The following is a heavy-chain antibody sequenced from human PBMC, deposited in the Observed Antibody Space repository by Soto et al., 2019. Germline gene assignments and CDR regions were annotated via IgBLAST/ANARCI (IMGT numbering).Heavy chain of an antibody. J-gene: IGHJ6*02. D-gene: IGHD2-2*02. Sequence: GGSLRLSCAASGFTFSSYAMSWVRRAPAKGLEWVSAISGSGGSTYYADSVKGRSTISRDNSKNTLYLQMNSLRAEDTAVYYCAKPFRYCSSTSCYKGVGYYYYYGVDVWGQGTTVTVSS. CDR1: GFTFSSYA. V-gene: IGHV3-23*01. CDR3: AKPFRYCSSTSCYKGVGYYYYYGVDV. CDR2: ISGSGGST.